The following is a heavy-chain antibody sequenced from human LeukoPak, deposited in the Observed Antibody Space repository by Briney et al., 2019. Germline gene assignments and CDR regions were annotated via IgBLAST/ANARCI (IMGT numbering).Heavy chain of an antibody. CDR3: AGSDTIGYLPREWDYWYFDL. V-gene: IGHV3-21*01. Sequence: GGSLRLSCAASGLTFSRYSMNWVRQAPGKGLEWVSSISSGSSYIYYVDSVKGRFTVSRDNAKNSLYLQMNSPRAEDTAVYYCAGSDTIGYLPREWDYWYFDLWGRGTLVTVSS. D-gene: IGHD3-22*01. J-gene: IGHJ2*01. CDR2: ISSGSSYI. CDR1: GLTFSRYS.